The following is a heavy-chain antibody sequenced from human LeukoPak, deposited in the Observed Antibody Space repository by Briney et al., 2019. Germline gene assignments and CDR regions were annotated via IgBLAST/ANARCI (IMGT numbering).Heavy chain of an antibody. CDR3: ARPGHTSGLFY. V-gene: IGHV3-7*01. CDR1: GFTFSSYS. CDR2: IKVDGSEK. D-gene: IGHD6-19*01. J-gene: IGHJ4*02. Sequence: PGGSLRLSCAASGFTFSSYSFHWVRQAPGKGLEWVANIKVDGSEKYYVDSVKGRFTISRDNAKNSLYLQMYSLRAEDTAVYYCARPGHTSGLFYWGQGTLVTVSS.